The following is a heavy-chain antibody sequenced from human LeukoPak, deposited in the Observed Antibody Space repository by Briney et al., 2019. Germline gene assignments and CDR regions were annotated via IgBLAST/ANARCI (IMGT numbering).Heavy chain of an antibody. Sequence: PSQTLSLTCAVSGGSISSGGYSWSWIRQPPGKGLEWIGYIYHSGSTYYNPSLKSRVTISVDRSKNQFSLKLSSVTAADTAVYYCARVSRVDPTAESYYYYYMDVWGKGTTVTVSS. CDR2: IYHSGST. CDR3: ARVSRVDPTAESYYYYYMDV. V-gene: IGHV4-30-2*01. J-gene: IGHJ6*03. D-gene: IGHD2-15*01. CDR1: GGSISSGGYS.